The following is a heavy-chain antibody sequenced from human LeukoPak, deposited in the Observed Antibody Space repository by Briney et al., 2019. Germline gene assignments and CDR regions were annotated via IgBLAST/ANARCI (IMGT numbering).Heavy chain of an antibody. CDR1: GDSVSGSPAG. J-gene: IGHJ4*02. CDR2: AYYRSKWYI. V-gene: IGHV6-1*01. CDR3: ARGAVRGNTNFDY. D-gene: IGHD3-10*01. Sequence: SQTLSLTCAISGDSVSGSPAGWNWIRQSPSRGLEWLGRAYYRSKWYIDYAVSVNGRITITPDTSKNQFSLQLNSVTAEDTAVYYCARGAVRGNTNFDYWGQGTLVTVSS.